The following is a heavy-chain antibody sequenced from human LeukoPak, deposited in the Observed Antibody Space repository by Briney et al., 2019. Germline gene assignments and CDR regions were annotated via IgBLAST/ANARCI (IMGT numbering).Heavy chain of an antibody. CDR2: IYTSGST. J-gene: IGHJ1*01. CDR3: ARHGAVGAAHVPGMPPYVYFQH. D-gene: IGHD1-26*01. V-gene: IGHV4-61*02. CDR1: GGSISSGSYY. Sequence: TSETLSLTCTVSGGSISSGSYYWSWIRQPAGKGLEWIGRIYTSGSTNYNPSLKSRVTISVDTSKNQFSLKLSSVTAADTAVYYCARHGAVGAAHVPGMPPYVYFQHWGQGTLVTVSS.